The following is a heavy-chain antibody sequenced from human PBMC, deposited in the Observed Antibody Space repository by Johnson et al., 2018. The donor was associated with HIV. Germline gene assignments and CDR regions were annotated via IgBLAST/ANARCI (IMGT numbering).Heavy chain of an antibody. CDR2: ISYDGSHK. CDR1: GFTFSSYA. Sequence: QVQLVESGGGVVQPGRSLRLSCAASGFTFSSYAMHWVRQAPGKGLEWVAVISYDGSHKYYADSVKGRFTISRDNSKNTLYLQMNSLRAVDTAVYYCARPMGAVDECDAFDIWGQGTMVTVSS. CDR3: ARPMGAVDECDAFDI. V-gene: IGHV3-30*04. J-gene: IGHJ3*02. D-gene: IGHD1-26*01.